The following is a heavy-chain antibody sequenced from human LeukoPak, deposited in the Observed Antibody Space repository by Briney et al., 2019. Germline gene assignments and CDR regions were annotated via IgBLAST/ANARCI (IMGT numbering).Heavy chain of an antibody. CDR3: AKDGGTHFDH. Sequence: GGSLRLSCAASGFTFRTYGMNCVRQDPGKGAEWVSYISSSGTTISYAQSVKGRFTITRDNAQNSLTLHMNTLRADDTAVYYCAKDGGTHFDHWGQGTLVTVSS. CDR1: GFTFRTYG. J-gene: IGHJ4*02. V-gene: IGHV3-48*01. D-gene: IGHD1-26*01. CDR2: ISSSGTTI.